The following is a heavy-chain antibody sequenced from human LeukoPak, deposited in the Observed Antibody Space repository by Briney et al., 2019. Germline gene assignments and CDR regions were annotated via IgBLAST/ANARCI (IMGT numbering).Heavy chain of an antibody. CDR2: IRGSGGST. CDR1: GFTFSSYA. V-gene: IGHV3-23*01. D-gene: IGHD6-13*01. CDR3: AKDPSKYSSSRNYFDY. Sequence: PGGSLRLSCAASGFTFSSYAMSWVRQAPGKGLEWVSAIRGSGGSTYYADSVKGRFTISRHNSKNTLYLQMNSLRAEDTAVYYCAKDPSKYSSSRNYFDYCGQGALVTVSS. J-gene: IGHJ4*02.